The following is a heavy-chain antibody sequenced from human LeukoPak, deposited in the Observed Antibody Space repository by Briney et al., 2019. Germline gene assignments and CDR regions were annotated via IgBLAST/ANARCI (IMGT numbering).Heavy chain of an antibody. CDR2: ISGSGDTP. J-gene: IGHJ4*02. CDR1: GYTFITFNTYA. CDR3: ARSRRYCGSTNCYNAGYY. D-gene: IGHD2-2*02. Sequence: PGGSLRLSCEGSGYTFITFNTYAMSWVRQSPGKGMEWVSAISGSGDTPYYADSVKGRFTISRDNAKNSLYLQMDSLTVGDTALYYCARSRRYCGSTNCYNAGYYWGQGTLVTVSS. V-gene: IGHV3-23*01.